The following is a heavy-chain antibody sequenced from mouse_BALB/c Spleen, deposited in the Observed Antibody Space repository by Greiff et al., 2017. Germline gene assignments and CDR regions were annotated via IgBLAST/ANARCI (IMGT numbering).Heavy chain of an antibody. Sequence: QVQLKESGPGLVAPSQSLSITCTVSGFSLTSYGVHWVRQPPGKGLEWLGVIWAGGSTNYNSALMSRLSISIDNSKSQVFLKMNSLQTDDTAMYYCARDERLRRGYAMDYWGQGTSVTVSS. J-gene: IGHJ4*01. D-gene: IGHD2-4*01. CDR1: GFSLTSYG. CDR3: ARDERLRRGYAMDY. V-gene: IGHV2-9*02. CDR2: IWAGGST.